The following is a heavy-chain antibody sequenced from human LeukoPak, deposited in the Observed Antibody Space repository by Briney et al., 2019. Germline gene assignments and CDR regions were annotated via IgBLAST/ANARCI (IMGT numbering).Heavy chain of an antibody. CDR2: IWSDGSNQ. V-gene: IGHV3-33*01. J-gene: IGHJ4*02. CDR3: AREEN. Sequence: PGMSLRLSCAASGFSFSTYAMHWVRQAPGKGLDWVAMIWSDGSNQYYADSVKGRFTISRDNSKNTLYLQMNSLRAEDTAVYYCAREENWGQGTLVTVSS. CDR1: GFSFSTYA.